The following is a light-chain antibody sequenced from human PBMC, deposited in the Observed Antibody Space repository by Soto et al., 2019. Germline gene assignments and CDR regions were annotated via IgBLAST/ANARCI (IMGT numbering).Light chain of an antibody. Sequence: EIVMTQSPATLSVSPGERATLSCRASQSVSSNLAWYQQKPGQAPRLLIYGASTRATGIPARFSGSGSGTEFTLTISRVEPEDVAVYYCQQYGGSTRTFGQGTKVDI. CDR1: QSVSSN. CDR2: GAS. J-gene: IGKJ1*01. V-gene: IGKV3-15*01. CDR3: QQYGGSTRT.